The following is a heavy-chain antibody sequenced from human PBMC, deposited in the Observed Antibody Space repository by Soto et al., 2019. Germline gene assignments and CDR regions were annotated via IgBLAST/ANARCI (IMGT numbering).Heavy chain of an antibody. D-gene: IGHD3-3*01. V-gene: IGHV1-2*02. CDR3: ARGPPDYDFWSGYYRRETFDY. CDR2: INPNSGGT. Sequence: ASVKVSCKASGYTFTGYYMHWVRQAPGQGLEWMGWINPNSGGTNYAQKFQGRVTMTRDTSISTAYMELSRLRSDDTAVYYCARGPPDYDFWSGYYRRETFDYWGQGTLVTVSS. J-gene: IGHJ4*02. CDR1: GYTFTGYY.